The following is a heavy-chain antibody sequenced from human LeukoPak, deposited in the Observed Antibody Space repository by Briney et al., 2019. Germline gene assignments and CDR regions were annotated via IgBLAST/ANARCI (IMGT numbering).Heavy chain of an antibody. CDR2: IKSKTDGETT. CDR1: GFTFSTYW. Sequence: GGSLRLSCAASGFTFSTYWMHWVRQVPGKGLVWVGRIKSKTDGETTDYAAPVKGRFTFSRDDSENTLYLQMNSLTTEDTGVYFCAHRDTTMVRVDYWGQGTLVTVSS. J-gene: IGHJ4*02. CDR3: AHRDTTMVRVDY. V-gene: IGHV3-15*01. D-gene: IGHD5-18*01.